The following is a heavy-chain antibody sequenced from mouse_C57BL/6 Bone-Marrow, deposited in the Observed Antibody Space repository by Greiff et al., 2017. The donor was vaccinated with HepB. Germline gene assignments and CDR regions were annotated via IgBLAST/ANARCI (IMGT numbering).Heavy chain of an antibody. CDR1: GYTFTPYP. J-gene: IGHJ4*01. Sequence: QVHVKQSGAELVKPGASVKLSCKASGYTFTPYPINWVKQSSGPGLAWIGWFYPGRGSIKYNEKFKDNDTLTADKSSSTVYMELSRLTSEDSAVYFCARQTDYDGGYYAMDYWGQGTSVTVSS. V-gene: IGHV1-62-2*01. CDR3: ARQTDYDGGYYAMDY. CDR2: FYPGRGSI. D-gene: IGHD2-4*01.